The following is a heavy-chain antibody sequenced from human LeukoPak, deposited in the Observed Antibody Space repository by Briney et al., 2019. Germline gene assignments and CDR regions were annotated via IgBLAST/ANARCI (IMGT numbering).Heavy chain of an antibody. CDR2: ISHSGGTI. Sequence: GGSLRLSCAASRFTFSGYEMNWVRQAPGKGLEWISYISHSGGTIYYADSVEGRFTISRDNAKNSLSLQMNSLRAEDTAVYYCARGAAYYDILTGDYTPQAKYYFDYWGQGTLVTVSS. CDR1: RFTFSGYE. J-gene: IGHJ4*02. V-gene: IGHV3-48*03. CDR3: ARGAAYYDILTGDYTPQAKYYFDY. D-gene: IGHD3-9*01.